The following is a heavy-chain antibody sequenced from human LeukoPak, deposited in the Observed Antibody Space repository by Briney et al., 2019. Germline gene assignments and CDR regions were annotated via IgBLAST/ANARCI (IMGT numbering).Heavy chain of an antibody. J-gene: IGHJ4*02. Sequence: ASVKVSCKASGYTFTGYYMHWVRQAPGQGLEWMGWINPNSGGTNYAQKFQGRVTMTRDTSISTAYMEPSRLRSDDTAVYYCARAGTSRYTGLFDYWGQGTLVTVSS. CDR2: INPNSGGT. D-gene: IGHD2-2*02. V-gene: IGHV1-2*02. CDR3: ARAGTSRYTGLFDY. CDR1: GYTFTGYY.